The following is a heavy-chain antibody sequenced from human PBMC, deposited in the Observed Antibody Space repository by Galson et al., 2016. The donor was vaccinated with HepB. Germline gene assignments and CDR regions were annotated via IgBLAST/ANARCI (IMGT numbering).Heavy chain of an antibody. V-gene: IGHV1-18*01. J-gene: IGHJ6*02. CDR2: ICPYNGVT. D-gene: IGHD6-19*01. CDR3: ARTNLAVAAKWVKHYGMDV. CDR1: GYTFTTYG. Sequence: SVKVSCKASGYTFTTYGINWVRQAPGQGLEWMGGICPYNGVTNYAQKLQGRVTMTTDTSTSTAYMDLRSLRSDDTAVYYCARTNLAVAAKWVKHYGMDVWGQGTAVHVSS.